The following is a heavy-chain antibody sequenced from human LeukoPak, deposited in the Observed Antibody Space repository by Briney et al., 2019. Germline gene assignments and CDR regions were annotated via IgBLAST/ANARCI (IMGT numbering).Heavy chain of an antibody. CDR2: INPNSGGT. J-gene: IGHJ4*02. V-gene: IGHV1-2*02. CDR1: GYTFTGYY. Sequence: ASVKVSCKASGYTFTGYYMHWMRQAPGQGLEWMGWINPNSGGTNYAQKFQGRVTMTRDTSISTAYMELSRLRSDDTAVYYCARDGDYDSSGYYLLDYWGQGTLVTVSS. D-gene: IGHD3-22*01. CDR3: ARDGDYDSSGYYLLDY.